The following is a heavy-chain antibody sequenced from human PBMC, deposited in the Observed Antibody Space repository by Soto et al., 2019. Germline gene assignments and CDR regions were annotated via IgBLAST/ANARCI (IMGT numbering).Heavy chain of an antibody. CDR2: FYYTGST. Sequence: SETLSLTGTVSGGSIDSLYWSWIRQSPGKGLGWIGYFYYTGSTVYNPSLKSRVTMSVDTSKNQFSLKLSSVTAADTAVYYCARAQYSIGWKVDQWGQGTLVTVSS. V-gene: IGHV4-59*13. CDR3: ARAQYSIGWKVDQ. CDR1: GGSIDSLY. J-gene: IGHJ4*02. D-gene: IGHD6-25*01.